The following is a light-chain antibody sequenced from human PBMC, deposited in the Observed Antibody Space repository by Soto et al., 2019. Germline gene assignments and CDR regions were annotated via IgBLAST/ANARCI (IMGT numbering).Light chain of an antibody. V-gene: IGKV3-15*01. J-gene: IGKJ1*01. Sequence: DMEITQSRPALSSNARKSAALGYRASQSVSTNLAWYQQKPGQAPRLLIYGASTRAAGVSTRFSGSGSETEFTPTCSSLQSEDVAVYYCRQHNDWPRKFGQGTKVDI. CDR2: GAS. CDR3: RQHNDWPRK. CDR1: QSVSTN.